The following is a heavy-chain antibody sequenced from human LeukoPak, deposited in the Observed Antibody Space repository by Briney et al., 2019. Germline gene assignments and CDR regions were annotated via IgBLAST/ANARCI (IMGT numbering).Heavy chain of an antibody. V-gene: IGHV1-69*05. D-gene: IGHD2-2*01. J-gene: IGHJ5*02. CDR2: IIPIFGTA. Sequence: SVKVSCKASGGTFSSYAISWVRQAPGQGLEWMGGIIPIFGTANYAQKFQGRVTITTDESTSTAYMELSSLRSEDTAVYYCARGWYQLRGWFDPWGQGTLVTVSS. CDR3: ARGWYQLRGWFDP. CDR1: GGTFSSYA.